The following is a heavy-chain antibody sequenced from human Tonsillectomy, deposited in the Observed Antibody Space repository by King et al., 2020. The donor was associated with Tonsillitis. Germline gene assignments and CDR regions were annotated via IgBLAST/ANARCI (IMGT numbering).Heavy chain of an antibody. D-gene: IGHD4-11*01. Sequence: VQLVESGGGVVQPGRSLRLSCAASGFTFSSYAMHWVRQAPGKGLEGVAVIWYDGINKYYADSVKGRFTISRDNSKNTLFLQMNSLRGEDTAVYYCARVSVCAARLESFDYWGQGALVTVSS. V-gene: IGHV3-33*01. CDR3: ARVSVCAARLESFDY. CDR2: IWYDGINK. J-gene: IGHJ4*02. CDR1: GFTFSSYA.